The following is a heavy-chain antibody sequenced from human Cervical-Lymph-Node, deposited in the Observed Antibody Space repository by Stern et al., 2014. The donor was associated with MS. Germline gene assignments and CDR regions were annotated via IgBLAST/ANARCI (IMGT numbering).Heavy chain of an antibody. CDR3: ARGGDKFSGSGYYFPIDF. CDR1: GYSISSGYF. Sequence: QVQLQESGPGLVKPSETLSLTCSVSGYSISSGYFWGWIRQPPGKGLEWIGSIYHSGSTYFNPSLRSRVTISVDTSKNQFSLKLSSVTAADTAVYYCARGGDKFSGSGYYFPIDFWGQGTLVTVSS. V-gene: IGHV4-38-2*02. J-gene: IGHJ4*02. D-gene: IGHD3-22*01. CDR2: IYHSGST.